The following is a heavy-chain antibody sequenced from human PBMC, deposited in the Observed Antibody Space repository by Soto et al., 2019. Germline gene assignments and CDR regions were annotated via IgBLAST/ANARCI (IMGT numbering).Heavy chain of an antibody. J-gene: IGHJ4*02. V-gene: IGHV1-8*01. D-gene: IGHD1-26*01. CDR3: ARGVTEGVDY. CDR1: GYSFSSLD. Sequence: QVRLVQSGAEVREPGASVKVSCKASGYSFSSLDINWVRQTTGQGLEWMGWMQPRDGRTGYAQKFQGRVTMTRDTSINTAYMELSSLTSDDTAFYYCARGVTEGVDYWGQGTLVTVSS. CDR2: MQPRDGRT.